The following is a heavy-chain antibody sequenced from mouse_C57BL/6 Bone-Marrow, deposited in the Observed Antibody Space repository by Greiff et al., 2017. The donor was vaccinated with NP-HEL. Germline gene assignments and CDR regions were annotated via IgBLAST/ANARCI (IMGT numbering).Heavy chain of an antibody. J-gene: IGHJ4*01. CDR3: TRGYYGSSLYYAMDY. D-gene: IGHD1-1*01. Sequence: EVKLMESGEGLVKPGGSLKLSCAASGFTFSSYAMSWVRQTPEKRLEWVAYISSGGDYIYYADTVKGRFPISRDNARNTLYLQMSSLKSEDTAMYYCTRGYYGSSLYYAMDYWGQGTSVTVSS. CDR1: GFTFSSYA. V-gene: IGHV5-9-1*02. CDR2: ISSGGDYI.